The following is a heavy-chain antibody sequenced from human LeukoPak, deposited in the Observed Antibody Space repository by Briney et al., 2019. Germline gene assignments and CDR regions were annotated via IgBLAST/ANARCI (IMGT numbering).Heavy chain of an antibody. CDR2: IYYSGST. J-gene: IGHJ6*02. CDR1: GVSISSYY. D-gene: IGHD3-3*01. Sequence: SETLSLTCTVSGVSISSYYWSWIRQPPGKGLEWIGYIYYSGSTNYNPSLKSRVTISVDTSKNQFSLKLSSVTAADTAVYYCARASTYYDFWSGRYYYYGMDVWGQGTTVTVSS. V-gene: IGHV4-59*01. CDR3: ARASTYYDFWSGRYYYYGMDV.